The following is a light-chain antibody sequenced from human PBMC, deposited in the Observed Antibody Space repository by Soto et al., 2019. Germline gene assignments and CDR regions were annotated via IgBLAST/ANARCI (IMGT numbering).Light chain of an antibody. CDR1: QSFSSN. V-gene: IGKV3D-15*01. CDR3: QHSYSNPPAWT. J-gene: IGKJ1*01. CDR2: GAS. Sequence: EIVMTQSPATLSVSPGERATLSCRASQSFSSNLAWYQQKPGQAPRLLIYGASSRATGIPDRFSGSGSGTDFTLTISSLQPEDFATYYCQHSYSNPPAWTFGQGTKVDIK.